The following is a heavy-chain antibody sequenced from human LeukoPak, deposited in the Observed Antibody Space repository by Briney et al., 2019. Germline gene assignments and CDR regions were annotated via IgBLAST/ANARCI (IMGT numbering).Heavy chain of an antibody. V-gene: IGHV3-23*01. CDR2: ISGSGVST. D-gene: IGHD5-18*01. CDR1: RFTFSSYA. Sequence: PGGSLRLSCAASRFTFSSYAMSWVRQAPGKGLEWVSDISGSGVSTYYADSAKGRFTISRDNSKNTLYLQMNSLRVEDTAVYYCAKESGYYHVSPFDYWGQGTLVIVSS. CDR3: AKESGYYHVSPFDY. J-gene: IGHJ4*02.